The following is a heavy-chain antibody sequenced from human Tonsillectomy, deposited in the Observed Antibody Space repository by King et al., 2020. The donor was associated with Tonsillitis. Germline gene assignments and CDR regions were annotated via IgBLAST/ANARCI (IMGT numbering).Heavy chain of an antibody. CDR3: ASSIGAFDL. CDR2: IKSDGSTT. J-gene: IGHJ3*01. Sequence: VQLVESGGGLVQPGGSLRLSCAASGFTFSSYWMHWVRQAPGEGLVWVSRIKSDGSTTNYADSVKGRFTISRDNAKNTLYLQMNSLRAEDTAVYYCASSIGAFDLWDQGTMVIVSS. D-gene: IGHD3-16*01. V-gene: IGHV3-74*01. CDR1: GFTFSSYW.